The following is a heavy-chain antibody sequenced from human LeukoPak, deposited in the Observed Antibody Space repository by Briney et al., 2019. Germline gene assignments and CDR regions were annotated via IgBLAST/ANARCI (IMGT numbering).Heavy chain of an antibody. CDR3: ARQGIEMATNNGPTFDY. J-gene: IGHJ4*02. CDR2: IYPGDSDI. D-gene: IGHD5-24*01. Sequence: GESLQISCEGSGYSFTNYWIGWVRQMPGKGLEWMGIIYPGDSDIKYSPSFQGQIIISTDKSINTAYLQWSSLKASDTAMYYCARQGIEMATNNGPTFDYWGQGTLVTVSS. V-gene: IGHV5-51*01. CDR1: GYSFTNYW.